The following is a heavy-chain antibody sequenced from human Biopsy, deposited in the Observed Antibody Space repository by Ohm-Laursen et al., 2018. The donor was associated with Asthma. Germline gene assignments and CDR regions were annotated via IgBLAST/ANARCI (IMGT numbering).Heavy chain of an antibody. CDR1: GFVFSQCG. Sequence: RSLRLSCIASGFVFSQCGMHWVRQGPGKGLEWVALVSSDGHNKYYEDSVKGRFTISRDNSRNRLYLQINSLTVEDSAVYFCARQSGQEYGDSIPFDTWGQGTKVAVSS. D-gene: IGHD3-22*01. CDR2: VSSDGHNK. CDR3: ARQSGQEYGDSIPFDT. V-gene: IGHV3-30*03. J-gene: IGHJ3*02.